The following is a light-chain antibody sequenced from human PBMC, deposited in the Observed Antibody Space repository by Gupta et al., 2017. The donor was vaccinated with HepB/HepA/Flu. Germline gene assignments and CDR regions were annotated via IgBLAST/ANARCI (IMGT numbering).Light chain of an antibody. V-gene: IGKV1-39*01. J-gene: IGKJ4*01. CDR1: QSISRY. CDR3: QQSDSTPLT. Sequence: ASQSISRYLNWYQQKPGKAPKLLIYAASSLHSGVPSRFSGSGSGTDFTLTISSLQPEDFATYYCQQSDSTPLTFGGGTKVDIK. CDR2: AAS.